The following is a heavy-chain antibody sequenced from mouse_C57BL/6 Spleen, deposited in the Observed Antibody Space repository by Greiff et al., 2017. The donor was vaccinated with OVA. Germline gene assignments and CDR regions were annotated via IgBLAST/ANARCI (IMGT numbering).Heavy chain of an antibody. CDR2: ISDGGSYT. V-gene: IGHV5-4*03. CDR1: GFTFSSYA. D-gene: IGHD1-1*01. CDR3: ARGGTTVVGDY. J-gene: IGHJ2*01. Sequence: EVMLVESGGGLVKPGGSLKLSCAASGFTFSSYAMSWVRQTPEKRLEWVATISDGGSYTYYPDNVKGRFTISRDNAKNNLYLQMSHLKSEDTAMYYCARGGTTVVGDYWGQGTTLTVSS.